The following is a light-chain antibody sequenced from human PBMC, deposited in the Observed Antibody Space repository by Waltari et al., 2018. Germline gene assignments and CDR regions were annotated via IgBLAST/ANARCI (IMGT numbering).Light chain of an antibody. CDR2: GAS. Sequence: EVVMTQSPATLSVSPGERATLSCRASQSISTTLAWYQQKPGQAPRLLIYGASTWHSGIPARFSGSGSGTEFTLTISSLESEDFAVYYCQQDSNWPRTFGQGTKLEIK. CDR3: QQDSNWPRT. V-gene: IGKV3-15*01. CDR1: QSISTT. J-gene: IGKJ2*01.